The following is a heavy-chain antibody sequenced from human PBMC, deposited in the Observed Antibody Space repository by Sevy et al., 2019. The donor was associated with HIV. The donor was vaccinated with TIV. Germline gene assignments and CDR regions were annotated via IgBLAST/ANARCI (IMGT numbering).Heavy chain of an antibody. J-gene: IGHJ4*02. CDR3: AKDPDRGELHVHFDY. Sequence: GGSLRLSCAVSGFSFDSYGMTWVRQAPGKGLEWVSGISGSGGSTYYADSVKGRFTISRDNSKNTLYLQMNSLRAEDTAVYYCAKDPDRGELHVHFDYWGQGTLVTVSS. D-gene: IGHD1-26*01. CDR2: ISGSGGST. V-gene: IGHV3-23*01. CDR1: GFSFDSYG.